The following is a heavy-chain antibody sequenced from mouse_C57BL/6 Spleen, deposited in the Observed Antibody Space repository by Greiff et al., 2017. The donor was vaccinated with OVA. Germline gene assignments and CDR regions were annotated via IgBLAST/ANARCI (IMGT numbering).Heavy chain of an antibody. D-gene: IGHD2-1*01. CDR1: GFTFSDYY. CDR3: ARGRGNSWYFDV. CDR2: INYDGSST. J-gene: IGHJ1*03. Sequence: DVKLVESEGGLVQPGSSMKLSCTASGFTFSDYYMAWVRQVPEKGLEWVANINYDGSSTYYLDSLKSRFIISRDNAKNILYLQMGSLKSEDTATYYCARGRGNSWYFDVWGTGTTVTVAS. V-gene: IGHV5-16*01.